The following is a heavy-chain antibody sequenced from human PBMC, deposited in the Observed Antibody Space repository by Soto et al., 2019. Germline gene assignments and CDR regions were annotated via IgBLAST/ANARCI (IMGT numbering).Heavy chain of an antibody. CDR1: GGSISSYY. CDR2: IYYSRST. D-gene: IGHD3-3*01. CDR3: AREYFDSGFDP. V-gene: IGHV4-59*01. Sequence: SETLSLTCTVSGGSISSYYWSWIRQPPGKGLEWIGYIYYSRSTNYNPSLKSRVTISVDTSKNQFSLKLSSVTAADTAVYYCAREYFDSGFDPWGQGTLVTVSS. J-gene: IGHJ5*02.